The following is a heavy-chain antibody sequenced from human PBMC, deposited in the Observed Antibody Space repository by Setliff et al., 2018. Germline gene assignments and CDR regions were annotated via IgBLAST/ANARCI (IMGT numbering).Heavy chain of an antibody. CDR1: GGSISPYY. Sequence: PSETLSLTCSVSGGSISPYYWGWIRQSPKTGLEFIAHVRYTGRADYNPSLRSRASISIDTSKRQFSLKLRSLAAADTAIYYCARSPGTDDLYWGQGTLVTVSS. J-gene: IGHJ4*02. CDR3: ARSPGTDDLY. V-gene: IGHV4-59*01. CDR2: VRYTGRA. D-gene: IGHD1-1*01.